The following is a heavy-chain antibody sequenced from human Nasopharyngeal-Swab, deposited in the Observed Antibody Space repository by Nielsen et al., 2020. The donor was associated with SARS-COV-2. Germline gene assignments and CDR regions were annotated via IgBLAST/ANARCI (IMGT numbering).Heavy chain of an antibody. CDR1: GGSLTTYS. V-gene: IGHV4-34*01. CDR2: INHIGST. D-gene: IGHD4-17*01. Sequence: ESLKISCAVYGGSLTTYSWIWIRQPPGKGLEWIGEINHIGSTNYNTYNPSLNSRVTISLATSKNQFSLTLTSVTAADTAIYFCARGRYYGDYDYWGQGALVTVSS. J-gene: IGHJ4*02. CDR3: ARGRYYGDYDY.